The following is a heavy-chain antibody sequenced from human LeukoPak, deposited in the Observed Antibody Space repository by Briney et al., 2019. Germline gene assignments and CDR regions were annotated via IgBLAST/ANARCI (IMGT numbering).Heavy chain of an antibody. D-gene: IGHD3-3*01. CDR1: GGSISSHY. CDR2: IYYSGST. Sequence: PSETLSLTCTVSGGSISSHYWSWIRQPPGKGLEWIGYIYYSGSTNYNPSLKSRDTISVDTSKNQFSLKLSSVTAADTAVYYCARGRYDFWSGYPHNWFDPWGQGTLVTVSS. CDR3: ARGRYDFWSGYPHNWFDP. J-gene: IGHJ5*02. V-gene: IGHV4-59*11.